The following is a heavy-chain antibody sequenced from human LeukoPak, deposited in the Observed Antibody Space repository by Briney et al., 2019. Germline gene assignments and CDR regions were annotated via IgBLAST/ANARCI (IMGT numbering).Heavy chain of an antibody. CDR1: GGSISSYY. J-gene: IGHJ6*03. V-gene: IGHV4-4*09. D-gene: IGHD6-6*01. CDR3: ARRVSSSSGRYFYYYMDV. Sequence: SETLSLTCTVSGGSISSYYWSWIRQPPGKGLEWIGYIYTSGSTNYNPSLKSRVTISVDTSKNQFSLKLSSVTAADTAVYYCARRVSSSSGRYFYYYMDVWGKGTTVTVSS. CDR2: IYTSGST.